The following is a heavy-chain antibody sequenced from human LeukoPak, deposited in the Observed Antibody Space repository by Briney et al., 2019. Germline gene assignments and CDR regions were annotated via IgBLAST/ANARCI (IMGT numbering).Heavy chain of an antibody. V-gene: IGHV1-2*02. CDR2: INPNSGGT. Sequence: ASVKVSCKASGYTFTDYYMHWVRQAPGQGLEWMGWINPNSGGTNYAQKFQGRVTMTRDTSISTAYMELSRLRSDDTAVHYCARASYYYDSSGYPGYYFDYWGQGTLATVSS. J-gene: IGHJ4*02. D-gene: IGHD3-22*01. CDR3: ARASYYYDSSGYPGYYFDY. CDR1: GYTFTDYY.